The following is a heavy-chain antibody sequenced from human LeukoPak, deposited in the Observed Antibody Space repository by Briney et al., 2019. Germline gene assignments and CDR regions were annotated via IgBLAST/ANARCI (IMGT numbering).Heavy chain of an antibody. J-gene: IGHJ4*02. Sequence: GGSLRLSCTGSGLRFGGYALSWVRQAPGKGLDWVGFIRSKALYGTSEYAASVEGRFTISRDDSNSIAYLQMNSLKTEDTGVYFCVRESLRDYYFDYWGQGSLVTVSS. CDR2: IRSKALYGTS. CDR3: VRESLRDYYFDY. CDR1: GLRFGGYA. V-gene: IGHV3-49*04.